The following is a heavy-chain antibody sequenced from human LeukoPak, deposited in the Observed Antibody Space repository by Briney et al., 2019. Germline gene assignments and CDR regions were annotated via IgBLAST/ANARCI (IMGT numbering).Heavy chain of an antibody. Sequence: SETLSLTCTVSGGSISSSSYYWGWIRQPPGKGLEWIGSIYYSGSTYYNPSLKSRVTISVDTSKNQFSLKLSSVTAADTAVYYCARVIYETVAGFDAFDIWGQGTMVTVSS. CDR2: IYYSGST. J-gene: IGHJ3*02. V-gene: IGHV4-39*07. D-gene: IGHD6-19*01. CDR1: GGSISSSSYY. CDR3: ARVIYETVAGFDAFDI.